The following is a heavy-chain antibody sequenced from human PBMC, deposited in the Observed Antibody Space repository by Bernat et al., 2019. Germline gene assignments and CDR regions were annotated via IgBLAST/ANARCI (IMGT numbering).Heavy chain of an antibody. CDR2: IYYSGST. V-gene: IGHV4-59*08. J-gene: IGHJ4*02. CDR3: ARGVGNSDYFDD. Sequence: QVQLQESGPGLVKPSETLSLTCTVSGGSISSYYWSWIRQPPGKGLEWIAYIYYSGSTNYNPPLTSRVTIAIVTSKKRFTLRLSSVTAADTAVNYCARGVGNSDYFDDWGQGTLVTVSS. CDR1: GGSISSYY. D-gene: IGHD4-23*01.